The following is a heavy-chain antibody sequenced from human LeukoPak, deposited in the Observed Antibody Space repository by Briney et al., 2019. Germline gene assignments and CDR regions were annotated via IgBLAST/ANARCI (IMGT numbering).Heavy chain of an antibody. CDR2: IYTSGST. J-gene: IGHJ4*02. CDR1: GGSINSGSYY. V-gene: IGHV4-61*02. D-gene: IGHD5-24*01. CDR3: ATTLEMATTRQDY. Sequence: SQTLSLTCTVSGGSINSGSYYWSWIRQPAGKGLEWIGRIYTSGSTNYNPSLKSRVTISVDTSRNQFSLKLSSVTAADTAVYYCATTLEMATTRQDYWGQGTLVTVSS.